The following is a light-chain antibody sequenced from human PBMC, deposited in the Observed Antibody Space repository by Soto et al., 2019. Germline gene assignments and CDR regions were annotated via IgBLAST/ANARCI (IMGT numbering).Light chain of an antibody. J-gene: IGKJ5*01. CDR3: QQRSNWPPMIT. Sequence: DIVLTQSPVALSLSPGERAPLSRRASHDVSSDYVAWFQQKPGQAPRLLIYGASTRATGIPDRFIASGSGTDFTLTISSLEPEDFAVYYCQQRSNWPPMITFGQGTRLEIK. V-gene: IGKV3-11*01. CDR2: GAS. CDR1: HDVSSD.